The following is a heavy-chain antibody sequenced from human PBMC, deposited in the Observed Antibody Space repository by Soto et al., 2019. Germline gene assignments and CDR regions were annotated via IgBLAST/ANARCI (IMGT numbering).Heavy chain of an antibody. CDR3: AREWGAAGRGSALGYYYHFGMDV. CDR2: IKEDGSEA. CDR1: GFTFSTYW. V-gene: IGHV3-7*05. D-gene: IGHD6-13*01. J-gene: IGHJ6*02. Sequence: EVQLVESGGGLVQPGGSLRLSCAASGFTFSTYWMNWVRQAPGKGLEWVANIKEDGSEAYYVDSVKGRFTISRDNAKNSLYLDMNSLRGEDTAVYYCAREWGAAGRGSALGYYYHFGMDVWGQGTTVTVPS.